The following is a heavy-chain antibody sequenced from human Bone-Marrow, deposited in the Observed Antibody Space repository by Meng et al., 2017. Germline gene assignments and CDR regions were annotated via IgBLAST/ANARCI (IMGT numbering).Heavy chain of an antibody. D-gene: IGHD2-15*01. CDR1: GFTFSNAW. CDR3: ARLVVVAAIDY. Sequence: VGSGGDLVEPGGSLRLSWAGSGFTFSNAWMSWVRQAPGKGLEWVAVISYDGSNKYYADSVKGRFTISRDNSKNTLYLQMNSLRAEDTAVYYCARLVVVAAIDYWGQGTLVTVSS. V-gene: IGHV3-30*01. CDR2: ISYDGSNK. J-gene: IGHJ4*02.